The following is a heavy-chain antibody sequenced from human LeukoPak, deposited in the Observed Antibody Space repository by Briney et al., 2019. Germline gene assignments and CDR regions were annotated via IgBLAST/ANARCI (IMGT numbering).Heavy chain of an antibody. CDR1: GFTFSSYW. J-gene: IGHJ6*03. D-gene: IGHD3-9*01. V-gene: IGHV3-21*01. Sequence: GGSLRLSCAASGFTFSSYWMSWVRQAPGKGLEWVSSISSSSSYIYYADSVKGRFTISRDNAKNSLYLQMNSLRAEDTAVYYCARDLRALDWEAPMDVWGKGTTVTVSS. CDR2: ISSSSSYI. CDR3: ARDLRALDWEAPMDV.